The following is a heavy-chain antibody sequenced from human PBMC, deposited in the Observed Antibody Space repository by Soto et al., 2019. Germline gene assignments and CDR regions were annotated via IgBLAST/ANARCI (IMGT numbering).Heavy chain of an antibody. CDR2: VSYDGSNK. Sequence: QVQLVESGGGVVQPGRSLRLSCAASGFTFSSYAMHWVRQAPGKGLEWVAVVSYDGSNKYYADSVKGRFTISRDNSKNPVYLQMYSLRAEDTAVYYFARDHRDGIAAAGFYFWGQGTLFTVSS. V-gene: IGHV3-30-3*01. CDR1: GFTFSSYA. J-gene: IGHJ4*02. CDR3: ARDHRDGIAAAGFYF. D-gene: IGHD6-13*01.